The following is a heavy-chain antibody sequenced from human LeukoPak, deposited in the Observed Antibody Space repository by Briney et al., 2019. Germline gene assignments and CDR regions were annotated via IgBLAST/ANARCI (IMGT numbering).Heavy chain of an antibody. CDR1: GGSISSGGYY. D-gene: IGHD3-10*01. Sequence: SETLSLTCTDSGGSISSGGYYWTWIRQPAGKGLEWVGRVYLRGSTNYNPSLKSRVTISADTSKNQFSLKLNSVTAADTAVYYCARVYPWFGDLSDAFDVWGRGTRVTVSS. J-gene: IGHJ3*01. CDR2: VYLRGST. CDR3: ARVYPWFGDLSDAFDV. V-gene: IGHV4-61*02.